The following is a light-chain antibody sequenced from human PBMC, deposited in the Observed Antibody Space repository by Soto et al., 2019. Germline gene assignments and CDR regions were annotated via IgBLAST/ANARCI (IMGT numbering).Light chain of an antibody. J-gene: IGKJ2*01. V-gene: IGKV3-11*01. Sequence: EIVLTQSPATLSLSPGDRATLSCRSSQSVSSYLAWYQQKLGQAPRLLIYDASNRATGIPARFSGSGSGTDFTLTISSLEPEDFAVYYCQQRSNWPPVTFGQGTKLEIK. CDR3: QQRSNWPPVT. CDR2: DAS. CDR1: QSVSSY.